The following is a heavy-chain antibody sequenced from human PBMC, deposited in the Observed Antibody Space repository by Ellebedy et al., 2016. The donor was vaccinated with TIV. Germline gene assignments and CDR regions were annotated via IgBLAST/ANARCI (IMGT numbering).Heavy chain of an antibody. Sequence: SGPTLVKPTQTLTLTCTFSGFSLSTSGVGVGWIRQPPGKALEWLALIYWDDDKRYNPSLKSRLTITKDTSKNQVVLTMTNMDPVDTATYYCAHTITMVRGVITYHYYGMDVWGQGTTVTVSS. CDR1: GFSLSTSGVG. D-gene: IGHD3-10*01. V-gene: IGHV2-5*02. CDR3: AHTITMVRGVITYHYYGMDV. CDR2: IYWDDDK. J-gene: IGHJ6*02.